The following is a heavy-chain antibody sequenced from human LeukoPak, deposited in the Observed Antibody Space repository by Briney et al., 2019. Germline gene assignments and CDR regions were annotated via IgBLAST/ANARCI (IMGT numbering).Heavy chain of an antibody. CDR3: WGRGTVTPWDWFDP. Sequence: SETLSLTCAVYGGSFSGYYWSWIRQPPGKGLEWIGEINHSGSTNYNPSLKSRVTISVDTSKNRFSLKLSSVTAADTAVYYCWGRGTVTPWDWFDPWGQGTLVTVSS. J-gene: IGHJ5*02. CDR1: GGSFSGYY. V-gene: IGHV4-34*01. D-gene: IGHD4-17*01. CDR2: INHSGST.